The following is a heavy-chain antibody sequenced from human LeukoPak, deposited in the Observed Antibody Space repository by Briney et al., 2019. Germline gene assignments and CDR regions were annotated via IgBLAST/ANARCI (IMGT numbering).Heavy chain of an antibody. CDR3: ARGRGEGGSYYVHYYYGMDV. V-gene: IGHV4-59*01. D-gene: IGHD1-26*01. CDR1: GGSISSYY. J-gene: IGHJ6*02. CDR2: IYYSGST. Sequence: SETLSLTCTVSGGSISSYYWSWIRQPPGKGLEWIGYIYYSGSTNYNPSLKSRVTISVDTSKNQFSLKLSSVTAADTAVYYCARGRGEGGSYYVHYYYGMDVWGQGTTVTVSS.